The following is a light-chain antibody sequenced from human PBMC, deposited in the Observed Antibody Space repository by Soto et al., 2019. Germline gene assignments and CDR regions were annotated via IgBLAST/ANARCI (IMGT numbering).Light chain of an antibody. V-gene: IGKV3-20*01. CDR3: QQYTSYPWT. CDR2: GAS. CDR1: QSVSNNY. Sequence: EIVLTQSPGTLSLSPGERATLSCRASQSVSNNYLAWYQQKPGQAPRLLIYGASNRATGIPDRFSGSGSGTDFTLTISSLQPDDFATYYCQQYTSYPWTFGQGTKVDIK. J-gene: IGKJ1*01.